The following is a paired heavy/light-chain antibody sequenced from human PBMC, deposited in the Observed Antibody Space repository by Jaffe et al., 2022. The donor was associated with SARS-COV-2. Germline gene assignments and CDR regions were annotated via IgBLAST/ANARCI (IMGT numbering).Light chain of an antibody. CDR2: AAS. V-gene: IGKV1-39*01. CDR3: QQSYSTPRGWT. Sequence: DIQMTQSPSSLSASVGDRVTITCRASQSISSYLNWYQQKPGKAPKLLIYAASSLQSGVPSRFSGSGSGTDFTLTISSLQPEDFATYYCQQSYSTPRGWTFGQGTKVEIK. J-gene: IGKJ1*01. CDR1: QSISSY.
Heavy chain of an antibody. V-gene: IGHV3-7*01. CDR3: ARKGSLRPRSHYYYYGMDV. CDR1: GFTFSSYW. J-gene: IGHJ6*02. D-gene: IGHD3-16*02. Sequence: EVQLVESGGGLVQPGGSLRLSCAASGFTFSSYWMSWVRQAPGKGLEWVANIKQDGSEKYYVDSVKGRFTISRDNAKNSLYLQMNSLRAEDTAVYYCARKGSLRPRSHYYYYGMDVWGQGTTVTVSS. CDR2: IKQDGSEK.